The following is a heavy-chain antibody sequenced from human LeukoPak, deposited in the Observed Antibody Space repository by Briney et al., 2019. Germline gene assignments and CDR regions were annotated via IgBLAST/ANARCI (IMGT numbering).Heavy chain of an antibody. CDR2: IYYSGIT. CDR1: GRSISSYY. V-gene: IGHV4-59*01. D-gene: IGHD3-10*01. CDR3: ARALLWFGEFPPHYMDV. Sequence: PSETLSLTCTVSGRSISSYYWSWIRQPPGKGLESIGYIYYSGITNYNPSFKSRVTISVDTSKNQFSLKLSSVTAADTAVYYCARALLWFGEFPPHYMDVWGKGTTVTVSS. J-gene: IGHJ6*03.